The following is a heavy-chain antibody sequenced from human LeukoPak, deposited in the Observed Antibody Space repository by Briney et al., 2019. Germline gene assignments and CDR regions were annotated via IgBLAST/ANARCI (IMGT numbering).Heavy chain of an antibody. CDR3: ARRTESNYYDSSGYAFDI. CDR2: IYPGDSDT. Sequence: GESLKISCKGSGYSFTSYWIGWVRQMPGKGLEWMGIIYPGDSDTRYSPSFQGQVTISADKSISTAYLQWSSLKASDTAMYYCARRTESNYYDSSGYAFDIWGQGTMVTVSS. CDR1: GYSFTSYW. V-gene: IGHV5-51*01. D-gene: IGHD3-22*01. J-gene: IGHJ3*02.